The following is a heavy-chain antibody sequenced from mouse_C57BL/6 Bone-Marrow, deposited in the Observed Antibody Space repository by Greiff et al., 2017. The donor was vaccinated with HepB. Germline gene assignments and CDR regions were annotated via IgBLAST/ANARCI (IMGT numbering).Heavy chain of an antibody. Sequence: EVKLMESGGDLVKPGGSLKLSCAASGFTFSSYGMSWVRQTPDKRLEWVATISSGGSYTYYPDSVKGRFTISRDNATNTLYLQMSSLKSEDTAMYYCARQYYYGSSVWYFDVWGTGTTVTVSS. CDR2: ISSGGSYT. D-gene: IGHD1-1*01. CDR1: GFTFSSYG. CDR3: ARQYYYGSSVWYFDV. J-gene: IGHJ1*03. V-gene: IGHV5-6*01.